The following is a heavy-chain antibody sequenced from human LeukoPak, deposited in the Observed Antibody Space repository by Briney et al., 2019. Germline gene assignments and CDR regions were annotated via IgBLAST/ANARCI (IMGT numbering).Heavy chain of an antibody. CDR3: ARLGFSFFHYYYGMDV. Sequence: SETLSLTCTVSVGSISSYYWSWIRQPPGKGLEWIGYIYYSGSTNYNPSLKSRVTISVDTSKNQFSLKLSSVTAADTAVYYCARLGFSFFHYYYGMDVWGQGTTVTVSS. J-gene: IGHJ6*02. D-gene: IGHD2/OR15-2a*01. CDR1: VGSISSYY. V-gene: IGHV4-59*08. CDR2: IYYSGST.